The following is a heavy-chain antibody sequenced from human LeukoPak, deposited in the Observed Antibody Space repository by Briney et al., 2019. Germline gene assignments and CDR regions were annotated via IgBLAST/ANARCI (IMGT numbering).Heavy chain of an antibody. D-gene: IGHD6-6*01. CDR2: ISGSGGNT. CDR3: AISIAARTAELDY. CDR1: GFTFSSYE. V-gene: IGHV3-23*01. J-gene: IGHJ4*02. Sequence: GGSLRLSCAASGFTFSSYEMNWVRQAPGKGLEWVSAISGSGGNTYYADSVKGRFTISRDNSRNTLYLQMHSLRAEDTAVYYCAISIAARTAELDYWGQGTLVTVSS.